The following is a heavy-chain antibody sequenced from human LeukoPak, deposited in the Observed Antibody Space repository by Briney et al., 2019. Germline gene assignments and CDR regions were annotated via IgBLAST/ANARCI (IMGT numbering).Heavy chain of an antibody. CDR3: ARGGSYYNWFDP. Sequence: GGSLRLSCAASGFTFSSYGMHWVRQAPGKGLEWVAVIWYDGSNKYYADSVKGRFTISRDNSKNTLYLQMSSLRAEDTAVYYCARGGSYYNWFDPWGQGTLVTVSS. V-gene: IGHV3-30*19. D-gene: IGHD2-15*01. CDR1: GFTFSSYG. J-gene: IGHJ5*02. CDR2: IWYDGSNK.